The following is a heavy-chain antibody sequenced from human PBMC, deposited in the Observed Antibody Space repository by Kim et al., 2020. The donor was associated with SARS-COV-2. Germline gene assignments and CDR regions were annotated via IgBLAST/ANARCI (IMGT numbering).Heavy chain of an antibody. CDR3: ARAGWLLLLDY. D-gene: IGHD3-22*01. J-gene: IGHJ4*02. CDR2: K. V-gene: IGHV3-33*01. Sequence: KYYADSVKGRFTISRDNSKNTLYLQMNSLRAKDTAVYYCARAGWLLLLDYWGQGTLVTVSS.